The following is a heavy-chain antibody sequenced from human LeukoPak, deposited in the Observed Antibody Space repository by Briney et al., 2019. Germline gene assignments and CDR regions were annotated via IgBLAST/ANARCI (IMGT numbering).Heavy chain of an antibody. V-gene: IGHV1-69*04. D-gene: IGHD5-12*01. CDR1: EGTFSSYA. J-gene: IGHJ4*02. Sequence: ASVKVSCKASEGTFSSYAISWVRQAPGQGLEWMGRIIPILGIANYAQKFQGRVTITADKSTSTAYMELSSLRSEDTAVYYCASKDGGYGNGDYWGQGTLVTVSS. CDR2: IIPILGIA. CDR3: ASKDGGYGNGDY.